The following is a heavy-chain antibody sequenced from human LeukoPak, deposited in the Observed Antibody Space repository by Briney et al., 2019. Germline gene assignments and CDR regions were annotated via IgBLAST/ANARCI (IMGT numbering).Heavy chain of an antibody. CDR2: IIPIFGIA. D-gene: IGHD3-22*01. CDR3: ARTLHYYDSSGFAY. Sequence: SVEVSCKASGGTFSSYAISWVRQAPGQGLEWMGRIIPIFGIANYAQKFQGRVTITADKSTSTAYMELSSLRSEDTAVYYCARTLHYYDSSGFAYWGQGTLVTVSS. J-gene: IGHJ4*02. V-gene: IGHV1-69*04. CDR1: GGTFSSYA.